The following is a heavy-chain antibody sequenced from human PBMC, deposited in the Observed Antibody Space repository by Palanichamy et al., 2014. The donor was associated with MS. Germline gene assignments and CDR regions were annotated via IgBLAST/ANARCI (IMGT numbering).Heavy chain of an antibody. Sequence: EVQLVESGGGVSSAGGSLRLSCAASGFTFSAYWMHWVRQAPGKELVWVSRIKSDGRSTSYADSVKGRFTISRDNAKSTMYLQMNSLRAEDTAVYYCAREQDGSGRQTDSFDIWGQGIMVTVSS. CDR2: IKSDGRST. CDR3: AREQDGSGRQTDSFDI. J-gene: IGHJ3*02. V-gene: IGHV3-74*01. CDR1: GFTFSAYW. D-gene: IGHD3-10*01.